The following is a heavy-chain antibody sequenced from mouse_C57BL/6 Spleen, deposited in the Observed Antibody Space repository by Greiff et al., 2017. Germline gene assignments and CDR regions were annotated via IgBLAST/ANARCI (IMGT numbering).Heavy chain of an antibody. CDR1: GYTFTSYW. CDR2: INPSNGGT. V-gene: IGHV1-53*01. Sequence: QVQLKQPGTELVKPGASVKLSCKASGYTFTSYWMHWVKQRPGQGLEWIGNINPSNGGTNYNEKFKSKATLTVDKSSSTAYMQLCSLTSEDSAVYYCASGDGSSSLDYWGQGTTLTVSS. CDR3: ASGDGSSSLDY. D-gene: IGHD1-1*01. J-gene: IGHJ2*01.